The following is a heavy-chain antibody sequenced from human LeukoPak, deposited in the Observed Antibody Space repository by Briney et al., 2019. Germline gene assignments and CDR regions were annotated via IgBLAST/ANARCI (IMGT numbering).Heavy chain of an antibody. D-gene: IGHD3-22*01. J-gene: IGHJ4*02. Sequence: GGSLRPSCVGSEFMFDVLHWVRQAPGKGLEWVSGISWNSDLIGYADSVKGRFTISRDNDRNTVYLQMNGLRLEDMAFYYSTKSPSFTLGGGYLDSWGQGILVTVSS. CDR3: TKSPSFTLGGGYLDS. CDR2: ISWNSDLI. V-gene: IGHV3-9*03. CDR1: EFMFDV.